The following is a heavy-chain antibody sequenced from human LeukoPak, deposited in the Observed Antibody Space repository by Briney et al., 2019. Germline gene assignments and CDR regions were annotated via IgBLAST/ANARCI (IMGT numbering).Heavy chain of an antibody. CDR2: ISYDGSNK. CDR1: GFTFSSYG. V-gene: IGHV3-30*03. J-gene: IGHJ4*02. D-gene: IGHD3-10*01. Sequence: GGSLRLSCAASGFTFSSYGMHWVRQAPGKGLEWVAVISYDGSNKYHADSVKGRFTISRDNSKNTLYLQMNSLRAEDTAVYHCATIYGSGSYHDNWGQGTLVTVSS. CDR3: ATIYGSGSYHDN.